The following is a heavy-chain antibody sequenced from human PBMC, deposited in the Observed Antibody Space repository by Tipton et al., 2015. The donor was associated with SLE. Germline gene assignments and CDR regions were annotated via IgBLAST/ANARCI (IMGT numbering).Heavy chain of an antibody. CDR2: INHSGST. V-gene: IGHV4-34*01. CDR3: ARHMARGGASDY. D-gene: IGHD3-10*01. CDR1: GGSFSGYY. Sequence: LRLSCAVYGGSFSGYYWSWIRQPPGKGLEWIGEINHSGSTNYNPSLKSRVTISVDTSKNQFSLKLSSVTAADTAVYYCARHMARGGASDYWGQGTLVTVSS. J-gene: IGHJ4*02.